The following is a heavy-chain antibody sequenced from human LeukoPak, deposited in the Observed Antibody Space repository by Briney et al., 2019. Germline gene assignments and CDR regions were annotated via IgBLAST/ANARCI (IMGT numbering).Heavy chain of an antibody. CDR3: AKDTPLCYFDY. V-gene: IGHV3-30*02. J-gene: IGHJ4*02. D-gene: IGHD3-16*01. CDR1: GFTFSSYG. Sequence: GGSLRLSCAASGFTFSSYGMHWIRQAPGKGLEWVAFIRNDGTIIYNADSVKGRFTISRDNSKNTLYLQMNSLRADDTAVYYCAKDTPLCYFDYWGQGTLVTVSS. CDR2: IRNDGTII.